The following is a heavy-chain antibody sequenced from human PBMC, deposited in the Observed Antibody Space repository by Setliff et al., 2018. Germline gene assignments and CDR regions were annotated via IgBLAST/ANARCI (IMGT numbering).Heavy chain of an antibody. D-gene: IGHD3-22*01. CDR2: ISAYNGNN. Sequence: ASVKVSCKASGYTFTSYGISGVRQAPGQGLEWMGWISAYNGNNIYAQNLQGRVTMTTDTSTSTAYMELRSLRSDDTAVYYCARERTLNTYYYDSSGYYYPRNYYYYYYMDVWGKGTTFTVSS. CDR1: GYTFTSYG. CDR3: ARERTLNTYYYDSSGYYYPRNYYYYYYMDV. V-gene: IGHV1-18*01. J-gene: IGHJ6*03.